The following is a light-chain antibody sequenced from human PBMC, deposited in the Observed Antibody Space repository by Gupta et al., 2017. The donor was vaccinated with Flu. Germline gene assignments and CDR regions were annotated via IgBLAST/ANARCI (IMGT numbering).Light chain of an antibody. Sequence: NFMLTQPHSVSESPGKTITISCTRSSGSIATNYVQWYQQRTGSSPSTVSYEENQRPSGVPDRFSGAFASSYNYDSRALSVLKAENEADDECQSSDSVTSEVVFGGGTKLTVL. CDR3: QSSDSVTSEVV. V-gene: IGLV6-57*01. CDR1: SGSIATNY. CDR2: EEN. J-gene: IGLJ2*01.